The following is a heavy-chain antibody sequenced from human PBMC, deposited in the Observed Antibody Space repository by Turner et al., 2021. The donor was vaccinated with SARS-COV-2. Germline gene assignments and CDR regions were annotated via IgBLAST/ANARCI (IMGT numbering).Heavy chain of an antibody. Sequence: EVQLVESGAGLAQPGGSLRLSCVASGFTFSTYSMNWVRQAPGKGLEWISYINTVGTNIFYADSVKGRFTISRDNARNSLFLQMDSLRAEDTAVYYCAGIQSYDRSDYYGMDVWGQGTTVTVSS. CDR1: GFTFSTYS. CDR2: INTVGTNI. D-gene: IGHD3-22*01. CDR3: AGIQSYDRSDYYGMDV. V-gene: IGHV3-48*01. J-gene: IGHJ6*02.